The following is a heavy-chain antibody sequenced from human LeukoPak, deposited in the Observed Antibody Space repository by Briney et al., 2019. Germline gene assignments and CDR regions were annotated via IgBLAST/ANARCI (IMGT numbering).Heavy chain of an antibody. D-gene: IGHD5-18*01. J-gene: IGHJ4*02. CDR3: AKYDVGTGMVLGHLDY. V-gene: IGHV3-23*01. CDR1: GFTFSSYA. Sequence: GGSLRLSCAASGFTFSSYAMSWVRQAPGKGLEWVSGISDSGDSTYYADSVKGRFTISRGNSKNTVYLQMSSLRAEDTAVYYCAKYDVGTGMVLGHLDYWGQGTLVTVSS. CDR2: ISDSGDST.